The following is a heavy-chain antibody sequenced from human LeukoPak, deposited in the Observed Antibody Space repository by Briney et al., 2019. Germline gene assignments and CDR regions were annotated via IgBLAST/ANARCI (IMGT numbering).Heavy chain of an antibody. CDR1: GVSISTGGYS. CDR3: ARQPGYSSGWNYFDY. V-gene: IGHV4-30-2*03. J-gene: IGHJ4*02. Sequence: SQTLSLTCAVSGVSISTGGYSWSWIRQPPGKGLEWIGCIYHSGSTYYNPSLKSRVTISVDTSKNQFSLKLTSVTAADTAVYYCARQPGYSSGWNYFDYWGQGTLVTVSS. CDR2: IYHSGST. D-gene: IGHD6-19*01.